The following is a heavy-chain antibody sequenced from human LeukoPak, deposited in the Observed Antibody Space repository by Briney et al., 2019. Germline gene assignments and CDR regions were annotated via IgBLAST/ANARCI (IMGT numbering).Heavy chain of an antibody. V-gene: IGHV3-53*01. CDR1: GFTFSSYG. J-gene: IGHJ3*02. CDR2: IYSGGST. CDR3: ASKTTVTPGAFDI. Sequence: GGSLRLSCAASGFTFSSYGMSWVRQAPGKGLEWVSVIYSGGSTYYADSVKGRFTISRDNSKNTLYLQMNSLRAEDTAVYYCASKTTVTPGAFDIWGQGTMVTVSS. D-gene: IGHD4-17*01.